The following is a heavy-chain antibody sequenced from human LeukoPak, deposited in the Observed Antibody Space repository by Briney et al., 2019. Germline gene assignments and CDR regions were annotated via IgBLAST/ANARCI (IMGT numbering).Heavy chain of an antibody. D-gene: IGHD2-21*02. V-gene: IGHV3-64D*09. CDR1: GFTLSSNA. J-gene: IGHJ4*02. Sequence: GGSLRLSCSASGFTLSSNAMHWVRQAPGKGLEYVSAISYNGGSTYYADSVKGRFTISRDNSKNTLYLQMSSLRAEDTAVFYCGRRTANLFDYWGQGTLVSVSS. CDR3: GRRTANLFDY. CDR2: ISYNGGST.